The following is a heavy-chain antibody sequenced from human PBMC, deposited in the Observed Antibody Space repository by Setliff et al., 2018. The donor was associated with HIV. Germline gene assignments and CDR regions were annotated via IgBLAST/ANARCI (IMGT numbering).Heavy chain of an antibody. CDR2: INPNSGGT. Sequence: ASVKVSCKAPGYTFTGYYMHWVRQAPGQGLEWMGWINPNSGGTNYAQKFQGRVTMTRDTSISTAYMELSRLRSDDTAVYYCARDLGYSSSSGWFDPWGQGTLVTVSS. CDR1: GYTFTGYY. CDR3: ARDLGYSSSSGWFDP. V-gene: IGHV1-2*02. D-gene: IGHD6-6*01. J-gene: IGHJ5*02.